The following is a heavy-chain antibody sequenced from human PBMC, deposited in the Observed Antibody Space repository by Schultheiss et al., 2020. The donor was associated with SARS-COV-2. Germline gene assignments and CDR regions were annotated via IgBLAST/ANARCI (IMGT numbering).Heavy chain of an antibody. CDR1: GFTFSTYA. CDR2: ISSSGSTI. Sequence: GGSLRLSCAASGFTFSTYAMHWVRQAPGKGLEWVSYISSSGSTIYYADSVKGRFTISRDNAKNSLYLQMNSLRAEDTAVYYCAREWEQLGYDYWGQGTLVTVSS. V-gene: IGHV3-48*03. J-gene: IGHJ4*02. D-gene: IGHD1-26*01. CDR3: AREWEQLGYDY.